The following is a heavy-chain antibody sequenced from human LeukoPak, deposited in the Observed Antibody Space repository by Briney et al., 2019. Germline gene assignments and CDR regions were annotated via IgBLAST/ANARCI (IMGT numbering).Heavy chain of an antibody. V-gene: IGHV3-23*01. D-gene: IGHD1-26*01. CDR2: ISASGGDT. J-gene: IGHJ3*02. CDR1: GFTFSSHA. Sequence: GGSLRLSCAVFGFTFSSHAMNWVRQAPGKGLEWVSAISASGGDTHYADSVTGRFTTSRDNSKNMLYLQMNSLRADDTAVYYCAKVRQSGDNAFDIWGQGTLVIVSS. CDR3: AKVRQSGDNAFDI.